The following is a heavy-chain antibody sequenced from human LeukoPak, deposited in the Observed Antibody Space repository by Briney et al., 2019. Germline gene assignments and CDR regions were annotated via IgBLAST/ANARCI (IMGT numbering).Heavy chain of an antibody. J-gene: IGHJ4*02. CDR2: IFYRGST. CDR1: GGSVNSGAYY. Sequence: SQTLSLTCTVSGGSVNSGAYYWSWIRQHPGKGLEWIGYIFYRGSTLYNPSLKSRVTISVDTSKNQFSLKLNSVTAADTAVYYCARAVFGVVLDYWGQGTLVTVSS. D-gene: IGHD3-3*01. V-gene: IGHV4-31*03. CDR3: ARAVFGVVLDY.